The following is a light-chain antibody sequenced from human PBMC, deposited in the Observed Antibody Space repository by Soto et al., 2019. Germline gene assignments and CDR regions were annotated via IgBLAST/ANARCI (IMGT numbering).Light chain of an antibody. Sequence: QSVLTQPPSVSAAPGQKVTISCSGSSSNIGHNYVYWYQLLPRTAPKLLIYDNNKRPSGIPDRFSGSKSGTSATLGITGLQTGDEADYYCGTWDSSLSAAVFVGGTKLTVL. CDR1: SSNIGHNY. V-gene: IGLV1-51*01. CDR3: GTWDSSLSAAV. CDR2: DNN. J-gene: IGLJ3*02.